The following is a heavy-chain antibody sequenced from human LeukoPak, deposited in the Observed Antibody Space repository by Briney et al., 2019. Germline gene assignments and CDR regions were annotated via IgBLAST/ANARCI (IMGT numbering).Heavy chain of an antibody. CDR2: IYYSGST. J-gene: IGHJ4*02. Sequence: SETLSLTCTVSGGSISSYYWGWIRQPPGKGLEWIGYIYYSGSTNYNPSLKSRVTISVDTSKNQFSLKLSSVTAADTAVYYCAREVVAVAGRLFDYWGQGTLVTVSS. V-gene: IGHV4-59*01. D-gene: IGHD6-19*01. CDR3: AREVVAVAGRLFDY. CDR1: GGSISSYY.